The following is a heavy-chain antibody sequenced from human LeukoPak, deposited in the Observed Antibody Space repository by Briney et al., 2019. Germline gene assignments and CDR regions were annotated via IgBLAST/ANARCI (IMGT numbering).Heavy chain of an antibody. D-gene: IGHD4-17*01. CDR1: GFTFSSYA. V-gene: IGHV3-23*01. CDR2: ITDSGGST. Sequence: GGSLRLSCAASGFTFSSYAMSWVRQAPGKGLEWVSAITDSGGSTYYADSVKGRFTISRDDSKNTAYLQMNSLKTEDTAVYYCTTMTTGHLYAFDIWGQGTMVTVSS. J-gene: IGHJ3*02. CDR3: TTMTTGHLYAFDI.